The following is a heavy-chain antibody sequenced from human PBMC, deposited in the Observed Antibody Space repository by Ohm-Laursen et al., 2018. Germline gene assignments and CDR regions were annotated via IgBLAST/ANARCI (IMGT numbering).Heavy chain of an antibody. J-gene: IGHJ4*02. CDR3: AKLSGNFVYGDYPLDY. CDR2: ISGSGINT. Sequence: SLRLSCTASGFTFSSYEMNWVRQAPGKGLEWVSTISGSGINTYYADSVKGRFTISRDNSKNTLYLQMNSLRAEDTAVYYCAKLSGNFVYGDYPLDYWGQGTLVTVSS. CDR1: GFTFSSYE. D-gene: IGHD4-17*01. V-gene: IGHV3-23*01.